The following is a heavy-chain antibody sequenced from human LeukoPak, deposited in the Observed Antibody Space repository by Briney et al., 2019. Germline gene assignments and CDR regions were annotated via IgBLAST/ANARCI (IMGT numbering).Heavy chain of an antibody. V-gene: IGHV3-33*01. CDR2: IWYDGSNK. J-gene: IGHJ6*03. Sequence: GRSLRLSCAASGFTFSSYGMHWVRQAPGKGLEWVAVIWYDGSNKYYADSVKGRFTISRDNSKNTLYLQMNSLRAEDTAVYYCARAYLYMDVWGKGTTVTVSS. CDR3: ARAYLYMDV. CDR1: GFTFSSYG.